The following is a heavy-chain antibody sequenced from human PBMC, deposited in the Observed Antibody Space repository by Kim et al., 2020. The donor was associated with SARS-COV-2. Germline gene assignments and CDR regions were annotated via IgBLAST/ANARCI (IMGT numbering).Heavy chain of an antibody. CDR1: GFTFSSYA. Sequence: GGSLRLSCAASGFTFSSYAMTWVRRAPGKGLEWVSTISGSGDSTYFADSVKGRFTISRDNSKNTLNLQMNSLTAEDTAVYYCAKGWGATYYGMDVWGQGTTVTVSS. D-gene: IGHD1-26*01. J-gene: IGHJ6*02. CDR3: AKGWGATYYGMDV. CDR2: ISGSGDST. V-gene: IGHV3-23*01.